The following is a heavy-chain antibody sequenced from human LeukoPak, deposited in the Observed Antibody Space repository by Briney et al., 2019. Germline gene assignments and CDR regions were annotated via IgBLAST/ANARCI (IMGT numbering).Heavy chain of an antibody. CDR1: GGSISSSDYY. CDR2: IYYSGST. D-gene: IGHD3-22*01. V-gene: IGHV4-30-4*01. CDR3: ARSTASSGLDY. J-gene: IGHJ4*02. Sequence: SETLSLTCTVSGGSISSSDYYWSWIRQPPGKGLEWIGYIYYSGSTYYNPSLKSRVTISVDTSKNQFSLKLSSVTAADTAVYYCARSTASSGLDYWGQGTLVTVSS.